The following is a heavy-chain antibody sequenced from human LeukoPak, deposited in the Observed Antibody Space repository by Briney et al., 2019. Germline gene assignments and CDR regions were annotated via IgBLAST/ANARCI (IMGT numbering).Heavy chain of an antibody. Sequence: SETLSLTCTASGYSISSGYYWGWIRQPPGQELEWIGSIYHTGTTYYKPSLKSRVTISVDTSKNQFSLKLSSVTAADTAVYYCARETFILTGYAPAYYFDYWGQGTLVTVSS. V-gene: IGHV4-38-2*02. D-gene: IGHD3-9*01. CDR3: ARETFILTGYAPAYYFDY. J-gene: IGHJ4*02. CDR1: GYSISSGYY. CDR2: IYHTGTT.